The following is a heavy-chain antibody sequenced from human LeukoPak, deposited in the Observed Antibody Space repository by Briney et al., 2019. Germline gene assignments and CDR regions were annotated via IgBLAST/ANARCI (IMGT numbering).Heavy chain of an antibody. CDR2: ISGSGGST. J-gene: IGHJ4*02. CDR3: AKDGLWFGELFDY. Sequence: GGSLRLSCAASGFTFSSYAMSWVRQAPGKGLEWVSAISGSGGSTYYADSVKGRFTISRDNSKNTLYLRMNSLRAEDTAVYYCAKDGLWFGELFDYWGQGTLVTVSS. CDR1: GFTFSSYA. V-gene: IGHV3-23*01. D-gene: IGHD3-10*01.